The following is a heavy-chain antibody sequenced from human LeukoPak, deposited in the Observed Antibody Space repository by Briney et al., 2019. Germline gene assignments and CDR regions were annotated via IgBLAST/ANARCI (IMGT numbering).Heavy chain of an antibody. Sequence: MAGGSLRLSCAASGFTFSSYSMKWVRQARGKGLEWVSSISSSSSYIYYADSVKGRFTISRDNAKNSLYLQMNSLRAEDTAVYYCARDLSQRWLQLGSFDHWGQGTLVTVSS. V-gene: IGHV3-21*01. CDR3: ARDLSQRWLQLGSFDH. CDR2: ISSSSSYI. CDR1: GFTFSSYS. D-gene: IGHD5-24*01. J-gene: IGHJ4*02.